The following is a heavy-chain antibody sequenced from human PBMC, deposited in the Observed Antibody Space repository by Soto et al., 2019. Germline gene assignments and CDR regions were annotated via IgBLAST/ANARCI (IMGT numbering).Heavy chain of an antibody. J-gene: IGHJ6*02. D-gene: IGHD5-12*01. CDR2: IYYSGST. Sequence: NPSETLSLTCTVSGGSISSSSYYWGWIRQPPGKGLEWIGSIYYSGSTYYNPSLKSRVTISVDTSKNQFSLKLSSVTAADTAVYYCARLSRDGYKPPAFGINRANSGGMDVWGQGTTVTAP. V-gene: IGHV4-39*01. CDR3: ARLSRDGYKPPAFGINRANSGGMDV. CDR1: GGSISSSSYY.